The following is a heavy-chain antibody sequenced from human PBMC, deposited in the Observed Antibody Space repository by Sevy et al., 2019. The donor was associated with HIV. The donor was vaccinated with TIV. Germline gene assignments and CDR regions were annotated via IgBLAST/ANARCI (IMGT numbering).Heavy chain of an antibody. V-gene: IGHV3-7*01. Sequence: GGSLRLSCGASGFTFSTYWMSWVRQAPGKGLEWVANINQDGSQKYYVDSVKGRFTNSKDNAKNSLYLQMSSLGAEETAVYYCAREFDGGPDYWGQGTLVTVSS. J-gene: IGHJ4*02. CDR1: GFTFSTYW. D-gene: IGHD3-9*01. CDR2: INQDGSQK. CDR3: AREFDGGPDY.